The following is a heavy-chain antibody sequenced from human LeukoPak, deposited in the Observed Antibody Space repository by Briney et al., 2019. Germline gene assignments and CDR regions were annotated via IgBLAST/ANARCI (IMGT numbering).Heavy chain of an antibody. Sequence: ASVKVSCKASGYTFTGYYMHWVRQAPGQGLEWMGWINPNSGGTNYAQKFQGRVTMTRNTSISTAYMELSSLRSEDTAVYYCARGHPGAMSSSYPLGYYGMDVWGQGTTVTVSS. CDR3: ARGHPGAMSSSYPLGYYGMDV. CDR1: GYTFTGYY. J-gene: IGHJ6*02. D-gene: IGHD6-13*01. CDR2: INPNSGGT. V-gene: IGHV1-2*02.